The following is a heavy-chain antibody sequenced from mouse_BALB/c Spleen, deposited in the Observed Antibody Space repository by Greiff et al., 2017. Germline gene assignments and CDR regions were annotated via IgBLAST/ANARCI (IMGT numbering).Heavy chain of an antibody. CDR1: GFSLTSYG. Sequence: VQGVESGPGLVAPSQSLSITCTVSGFSLTSYGVHWVRQPPGKGLEWLGVIWAGGSTNYNSALMSRLSISKDNSKSQVFLKMNSLQTDDTAMYYCASYPPYAMDYWGQGTSVTVSS. CDR2: IWAGGST. CDR3: ASYPPYAMDY. V-gene: IGHV2-9*02. J-gene: IGHJ4*01.